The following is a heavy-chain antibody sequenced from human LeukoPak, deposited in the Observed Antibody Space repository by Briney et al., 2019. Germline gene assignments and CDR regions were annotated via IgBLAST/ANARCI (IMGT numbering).Heavy chain of an antibody. CDR3: ARDVEYYYFDY. Sequence: GGSLRLSCAASGFTFSSHTMNWVRQAPGKGLEWVSSISSSSSTYIYYADSVKGRFTISRDNAKNSLFLQMNSLRAEDTAVYYCARDVEYYYFDYWGQGTLVTVSS. J-gene: IGHJ4*02. CDR1: GFTFSSHT. CDR2: ISSSSSTYI. V-gene: IGHV3-21*01. D-gene: IGHD2/OR15-2a*01.